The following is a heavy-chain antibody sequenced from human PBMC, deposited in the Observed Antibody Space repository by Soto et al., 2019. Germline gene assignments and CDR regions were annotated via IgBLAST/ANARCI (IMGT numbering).Heavy chain of an antibody. J-gene: IGHJ5*02. CDR1: GYTFTSYD. V-gene: IGHV1-8*01. D-gene: IGHD2-2*01. CDR3: ARVRIVLEPPTTTWFDP. CDR2: MNPNSGNT. Sequence: QVQLVQSGAEVREPGASVKVSCKASGYTFTSYDINWVRQATGQGLEWMGWMNPNSGNTGYAQKFQGRVTMTRNTSTSTAYMELSSLRSEDTAVYYCARVRIVLEPPTTTWFDPWGQGTLVTVSS.